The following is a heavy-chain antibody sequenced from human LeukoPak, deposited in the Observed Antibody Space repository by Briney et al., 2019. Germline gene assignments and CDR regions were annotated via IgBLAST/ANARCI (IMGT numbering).Heavy chain of an antibody. CDR1: GFTFSSYG. D-gene: IGHD1-7*01. V-gene: IGHV3-33*08. CDR2: IWYDGSNK. J-gene: IGHJ3*02. Sequence: GGSLRLSCAASGFTFSSYGMHWVRQAPGKGLEWVAVIWYDGSNKYYADSVKGRFTISRDNSKNTLYLQMNSLRAEDTAVYYCARDIAGTTSAFDIWGQGTMVTVSS. CDR3: ARDIAGTTSAFDI.